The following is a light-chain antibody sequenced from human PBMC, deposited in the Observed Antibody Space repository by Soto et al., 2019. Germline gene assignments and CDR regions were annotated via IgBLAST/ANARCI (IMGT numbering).Light chain of an antibody. CDR2: AGS. V-gene: IGKV1-39*01. Sequence: DIQLTQSPSSLSASVGDRVTITCRASQPISSHLNWFQQKPGKAPRLLIYAGSRLLGGVPLRFSASESGTDSTLTISSLQPEDFATYFCQKSYTMPWTFGLGTRVEIK. CDR1: QPISSH. J-gene: IGKJ1*01. CDR3: QKSYTMPWT.